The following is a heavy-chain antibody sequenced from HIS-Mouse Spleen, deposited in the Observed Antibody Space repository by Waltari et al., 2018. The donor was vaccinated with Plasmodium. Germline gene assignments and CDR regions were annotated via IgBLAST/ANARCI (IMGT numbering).Heavy chain of an antibody. CDR2: INPNRGGP. V-gene: IGHV1-2*02. Sequence: QVQLVQSGSEVKKPGSSVKVSCKASGSTFPGYCMHCVRQAPGPWLEGMGWINPNRGGPNYAQKFQGRVTMTRDTSISTAYMELSRLRSDDTAVYYCARDLGDIVVVPAALSGYYYYGMDVWGQGTTVTVSS. CDR1: GSTFPGYC. D-gene: IGHD2-2*01. CDR3: ARDLGDIVVVPAALSGYYYYGMDV. J-gene: IGHJ6*02.